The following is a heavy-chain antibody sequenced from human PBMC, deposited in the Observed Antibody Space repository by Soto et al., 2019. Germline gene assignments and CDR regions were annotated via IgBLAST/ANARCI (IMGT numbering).Heavy chain of an antibody. CDR1: GGSISSYY. Sequence: SETLSLTCTVSGGSISSYYWSWIRQPPGKGLEWIGYIYYSGSTNYNPSLKSRATISVDTSKNQFSLKLSSVTAADTAVYYCARDNGYSYGYTLDHWGQGTLVTVSS. J-gene: IGHJ4*02. V-gene: IGHV4-59*01. D-gene: IGHD5-18*01. CDR2: IYYSGST. CDR3: ARDNGYSYGYTLDH.